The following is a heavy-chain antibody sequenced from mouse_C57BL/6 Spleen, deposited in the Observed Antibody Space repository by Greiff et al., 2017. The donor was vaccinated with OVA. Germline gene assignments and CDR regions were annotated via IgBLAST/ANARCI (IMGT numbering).Heavy chain of an antibody. D-gene: IGHD1-1*01. CDR3: AQILDSYYYGSSYGYFDV. J-gene: IGHJ1*03. CDR2: IWWNDDK. CDR1: GFSLSTSNMG. V-gene: IGHV8-5*01. Sequence: QVTLKESGPGILQPSQTLSLTCSFSGFSLSTSNMGIGWIRQPSGKGLEWLAHIWWNDDKYYNPSLKSRLTLSKDTSNNQLFLKFTSVETADTATYYCAQILDSYYYGSSYGYFDVWGTGTTVTVSS.